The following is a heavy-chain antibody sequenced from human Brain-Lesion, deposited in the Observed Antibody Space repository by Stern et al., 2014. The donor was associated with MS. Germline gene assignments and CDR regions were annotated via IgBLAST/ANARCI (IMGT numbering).Heavy chain of an antibody. Sequence: VQLVESGPGLVKPSATLSLTCTVSGGSISSSTYYWAWIRQPPGNGLEWIGNIYYSGFTYYNPSLKSRVTISVDMSKNQFSLKLSSVTAADTAIYYCARHDSVPRPSQLYSARDRGPGYFDYWGQGTLVTVSS. CDR3: ARHDSVPRPSQLYSARDRGPGYFDY. J-gene: IGHJ4*02. V-gene: IGHV4-39*01. CDR1: GGSISSSTYY. CDR2: IYYSGFT. D-gene: IGHD1-26*01.